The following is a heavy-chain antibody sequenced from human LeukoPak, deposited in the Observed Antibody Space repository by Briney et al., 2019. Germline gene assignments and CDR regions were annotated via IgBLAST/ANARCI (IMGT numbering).Heavy chain of an antibody. CDR2: IKSKTDGGTT. D-gene: IGHD3-10*01. CDR3: TTTTVLLWFGEWGLGEEVDY. J-gene: IGHJ4*02. V-gene: IGHV3-15*01. Sequence: GGSLRLSCAASGFTFSNAWMSWVRQAPGKGLEWVGRIKSKTDGGTTDYAAPVKGRFTISRDDSKNTLYLQMNSLKTEDTAVYYCTTTTVLLWFGEWGLGEEVDYWGQGTLVTISS. CDR1: GFTFSNAW.